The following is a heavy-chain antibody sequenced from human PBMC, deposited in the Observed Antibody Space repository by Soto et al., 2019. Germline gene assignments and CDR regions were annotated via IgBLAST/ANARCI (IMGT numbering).Heavy chain of an antibody. CDR3: ARGYCSSTSCRGGSMDV. V-gene: IGHV3-53*01. J-gene: IGHJ6*02. CDR1: GFTVSSNY. CDR2: IYSGGST. D-gene: IGHD2-2*01. Sequence: GGSLRLSCAASGFTVSSNYMSWVRQAPGKGLEWVSVIYSGGSTYYADSVKGRFTISRDNSKNTLYLQMNSLRAEDTVVYYCARGYCSSTSCRGGSMDVWGQGTTVTVSS.